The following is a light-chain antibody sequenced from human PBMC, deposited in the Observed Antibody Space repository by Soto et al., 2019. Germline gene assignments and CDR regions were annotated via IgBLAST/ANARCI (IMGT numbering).Light chain of an antibody. J-gene: IGKJ1*01. CDR1: QSVSNY. CDR2: DAS. V-gene: IGKV3-11*01. CDR3: QQRYNWRT. Sequence: EIVLTQSPATLSLSPGERATLSCRASQSVSNYLAWYQQKPGQAPRLLIYDASNRSTGIPARFSGSGYGTDFTLTISNLEPDDFAVYYCQQRYNWRTFGQGTKVEIK.